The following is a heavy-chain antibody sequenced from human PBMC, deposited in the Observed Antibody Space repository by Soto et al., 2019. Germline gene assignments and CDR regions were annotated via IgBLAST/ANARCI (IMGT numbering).Heavy chain of an antibody. J-gene: IGHJ3*02. Sequence: PSETLSLTCPVSGGSISSSSYYWGWIRQPPGKGLEWIGSIYYSGSTYYNPSLKSRVTIAVDTSKNQFSLKLSSVTAADTAVYYCNHYYALGPGAFDIWGQGTMVTVSS. CDR2: IYYSGST. D-gene: IGHD3-10*01. V-gene: IGHV4-39*01. CDR3: NHYYALGPGAFDI. CDR1: GGSISSSSYY.